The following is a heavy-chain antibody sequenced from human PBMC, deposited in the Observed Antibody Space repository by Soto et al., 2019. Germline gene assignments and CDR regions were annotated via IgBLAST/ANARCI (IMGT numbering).Heavy chain of an antibody. CDR1: GDSVSSNTAS. J-gene: IGHJ5*02. CDR2: TCFRSKWYN. Sequence: SQTLSLTCVISGDSVSSNTASWNWIRQSPSRGLEWLGRTCFRSKWYNDYAVSVKSRIIINPDTSNNQFSLQLNSVTPEDTAVYFCAKGDNLGPKTGYAFDPWGQGIMVTVSS. CDR3: AKGDNLGPKTGYAFDP. D-gene: IGHD5-12*01. V-gene: IGHV6-1*01.